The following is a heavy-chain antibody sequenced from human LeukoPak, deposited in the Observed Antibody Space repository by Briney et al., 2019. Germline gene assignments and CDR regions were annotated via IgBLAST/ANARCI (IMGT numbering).Heavy chain of an antibody. CDR1: GFTFDDYG. Sequence: PGGSLRLSCAASGFTFDDYGMSWVRQPPGEGLEWVSSISSSSSYIYYADSVKGRFTISRDNAKNSLYLQMNSLRAEDTAVYYCAREKGGSGSYYGAFDIWGQGTMVTVSS. D-gene: IGHD1-26*01. V-gene: IGHV3-21*01. J-gene: IGHJ3*02. CDR2: ISSSSSYI. CDR3: AREKGGSGSYYGAFDI.